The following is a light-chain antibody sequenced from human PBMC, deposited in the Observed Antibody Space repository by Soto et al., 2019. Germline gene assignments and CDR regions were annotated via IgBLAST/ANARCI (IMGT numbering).Light chain of an antibody. V-gene: IGLV2-14*01. CDR2: GVG. CDR3: SSFADTNNYV. J-gene: IGLJ1*01. CDR1: NSDIGRFNY. Sequence: QSVLTQPATVSGSPGQSITISCTGTNSDIGRFNYVSWYQHRPGRAPRLLIYGVGDRPSGVSARFSGSKSGNTASLTISGLQAEDEADYYCSSFADTNNYVFGRGTKVTVL.